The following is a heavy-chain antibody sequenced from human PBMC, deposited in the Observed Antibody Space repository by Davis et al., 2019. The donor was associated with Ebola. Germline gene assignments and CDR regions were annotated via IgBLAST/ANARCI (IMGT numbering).Heavy chain of an antibody. V-gene: IGHV1-46*01. CDR3: ARGSEITMARVAAFDI. CDR2: INPSGGST. D-gene: IGHD3-10*01. J-gene: IGHJ3*02. Sequence: AASVKVSCKASGYTFTGYYMHWVRQAPGQGLEWMGIINPSGGSTSYAQKFQGRVTMTRDTSISTVYMELSSLRSEDTAVYYCARGSEITMARVAAFDIWGQGTMVTVSS. CDR1: GYTFTGYY.